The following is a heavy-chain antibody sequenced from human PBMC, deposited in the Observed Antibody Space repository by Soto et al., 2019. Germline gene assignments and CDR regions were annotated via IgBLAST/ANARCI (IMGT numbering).Heavy chain of an antibody. J-gene: IGHJ4*02. D-gene: IGHD6-19*01. Sequence: VQLVESGGGVVQPGRSLRLSCAASGFTFSDYAMHWVRQAPGKGLEWVAVVSHDGRNTHYADSVKGRFTISRDSSKNTVALEMTSLRAEDRAVYYCAKGGREWRVTAVFNYWGQGALVTVSS. V-gene: IGHV3-30*18. CDR3: AKGGREWRVTAVFNY. CDR2: VSHDGRNT. CDR1: GFTFSDYA.